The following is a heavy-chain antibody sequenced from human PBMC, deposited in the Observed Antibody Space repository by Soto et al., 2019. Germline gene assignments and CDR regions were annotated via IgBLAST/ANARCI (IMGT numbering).Heavy chain of an antibody. D-gene: IGHD2-2*01. V-gene: IGHV3-23*01. CDR1: GFTYSSYA. CDR2: ISDSGGST. CDR3: GKGIVVEPPGTRALDV. Sequence: PGGSLRLSCAASGFTYSSYAMSWVRQAPGKGLEWVSIISDSGGSTFYADSVKGRFTISRDNSKNALYLQMNSLRAEDTAVYYCGKGIVVEPPGTRALDVWGLGTSVTVSS. J-gene: IGHJ6*02.